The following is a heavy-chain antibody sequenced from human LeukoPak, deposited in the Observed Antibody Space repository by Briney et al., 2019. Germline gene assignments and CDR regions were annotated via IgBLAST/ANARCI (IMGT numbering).Heavy chain of an antibody. Sequence: PSETLSLTCTVSGGSISSSSYYWGWIRQPPGKGLEWLGSIYFSGSTYYTPSLKSRVAISVDTSKNQFSLKLTSMTAAVTAVYYCASSRYYGSGTDYWGQGTLVTVSS. CDR2: IYFSGST. D-gene: IGHD3-10*01. CDR1: GGSISSSSYY. CDR3: ASSRYYGSGTDY. J-gene: IGHJ4*02. V-gene: IGHV4-39*01.